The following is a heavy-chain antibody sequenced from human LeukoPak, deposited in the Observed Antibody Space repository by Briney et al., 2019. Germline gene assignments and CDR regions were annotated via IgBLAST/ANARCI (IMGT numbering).Heavy chain of an antibody. D-gene: IGHD6-13*01. J-gene: IGHJ4*02. CDR2: VYNGGYT. CDR3: ARNAAGTFFDY. Sequence: GGSLRHSCAVSGLTLSSHHMSWVPQAPGKGLEWFSSVYNGGYTFYADSVKSRCTISRENSKNTLYLQRNSLSAEDTAVYYCARNAAGTFFDYWGQGTLVTVSS. V-gene: IGHV3-53*01. CDR1: GLTLSSHH.